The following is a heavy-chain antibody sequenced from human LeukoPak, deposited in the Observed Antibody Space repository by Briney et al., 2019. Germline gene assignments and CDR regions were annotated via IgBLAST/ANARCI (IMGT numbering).Heavy chain of an antibody. CDR1: GFSFSGYW. CDR2: IKEDGSEK. D-gene: IGHD2/OR15-2a*01. V-gene: IGHV3-7*03. Sequence: GGSLRLSCAASGFSFSGYWMTWVRQAPGKGMEWVANIKEDGSEKYYADFVKGRFTISRDNAKNSLDLQMNSLRAEDTAVYYCARRGSTDYWGQGTLVTVSS. CDR3: ARRGSTDY. J-gene: IGHJ4*02.